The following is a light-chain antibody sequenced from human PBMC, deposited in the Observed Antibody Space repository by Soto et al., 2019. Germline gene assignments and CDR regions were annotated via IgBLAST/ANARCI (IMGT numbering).Light chain of an antibody. CDR2: AAS. CDR1: QGISSS. Sequence: DIQMTQSPSSVSASVGDRVTITCRASQGISSSIGWYQQKPGKAPKLLIYAASTLQSGVPSRFSGSGFGTDFTLTISSLQPEDFATYYCQEANSYPPTFGGGTKVEIK. CDR3: QEANSYPPT. J-gene: IGKJ4*01. V-gene: IGKV1-12*01.